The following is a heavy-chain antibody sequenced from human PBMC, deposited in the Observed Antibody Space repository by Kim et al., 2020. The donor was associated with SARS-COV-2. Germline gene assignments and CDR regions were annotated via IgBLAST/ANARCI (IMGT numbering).Heavy chain of an antibody. CDR3: ARERSSSLWSYYYGMDV. CDR1: GFTFSSYS. J-gene: IGHJ6*02. CDR2: ISSSSSYI. D-gene: IGHD6-13*01. V-gene: IGHV3-21*01. Sequence: GGSLRLSCAASGFTFSSYSMNWVRQAPGKGLEWVSSISSSSSYIYYADSVKGRFTISRDNAKNSLYLQMNSLRAEDTAVYYCARERSSSLWSYYYGMDVWGQGTTVTVSS.